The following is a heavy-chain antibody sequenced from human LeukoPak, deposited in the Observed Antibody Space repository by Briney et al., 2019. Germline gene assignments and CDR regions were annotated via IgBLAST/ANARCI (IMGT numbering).Heavy chain of an antibody. CDR1: GFTFSSYG. CDR3: ARVSVVRGVSDAFDI. D-gene: IGHD3-10*01. CDR2: IYDSGDT. J-gene: IGHJ3*02. V-gene: IGHV3-NL1*01. Sequence: GGSLRLSCAASGFTFSSYGMHWVRQAPGKGLEWLSIIYDSGDTYYADPVKGRFTISRDSSKNTVHLQMDSLRVEDTALYHCARVSVVRGVSDAFDIWGQGTMVTVSS.